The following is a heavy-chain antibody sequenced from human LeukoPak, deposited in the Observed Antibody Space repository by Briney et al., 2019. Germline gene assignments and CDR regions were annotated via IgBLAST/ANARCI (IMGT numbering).Heavy chain of an antibody. CDR3: AKGPPEGPINWLGP. V-gene: IGHV4-59*01. CDR2: IHYTGST. J-gene: IGHJ5*02. D-gene: IGHD2-21*01. CDR1: GGSIGGYY. Sequence: PSETLSLTCTVSGGSIGGYYWSWIRQPPGKGLEWIGYIHYTGSTKYNPSLTSRVTISIDTSKKQFSLKLSSVTAADTAVYYCAKGPPEGPINWLGPWGQGTLVTVSS.